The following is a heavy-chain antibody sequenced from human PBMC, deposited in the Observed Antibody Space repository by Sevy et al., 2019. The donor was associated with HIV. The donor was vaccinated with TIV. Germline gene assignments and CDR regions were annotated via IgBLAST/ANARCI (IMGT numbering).Heavy chain of an antibody. J-gene: IGHJ4*02. Sequence: GESLKISCKGSGYNFTSHWIIWVRQMPGKGLEWMGIIYPGDSDTKYSPSFQGQVTISADKSISTAYLQWSSLKASDTAIYYCARHATNSGGDYWGQGTLVTVSS. CDR3: ARHATNSGGDY. CDR2: IYPGDSDT. D-gene: IGHD3-16*01. CDR1: GYNFTSHW. V-gene: IGHV5-51*01.